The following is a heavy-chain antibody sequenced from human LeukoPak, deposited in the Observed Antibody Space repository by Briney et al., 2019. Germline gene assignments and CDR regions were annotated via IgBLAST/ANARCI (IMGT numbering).Heavy chain of an antibody. CDR2: ISYDGSNK. Sequence: PGRSLRLSCAASGFTFSSYAMHWVRQAPGKGLEWVAAISYDGSNKYYADSVKGRFTISRDNSKNTLYLQMNSLRAEDTAVYYCARESQAYYYGSGSPNYWGQGTLVTVSS. CDR1: GFTFSSYA. CDR3: ARESQAYYYGSGSPNY. V-gene: IGHV3-30*04. D-gene: IGHD3-10*01. J-gene: IGHJ4*02.